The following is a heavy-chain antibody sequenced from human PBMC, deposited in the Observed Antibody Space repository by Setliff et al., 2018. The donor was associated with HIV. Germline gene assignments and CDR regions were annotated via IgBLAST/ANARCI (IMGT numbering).Heavy chain of an antibody. Sequence: KPSETLSLTCAVYGGSFNGYYWNWIRQSPGKGLEWIGEINHSGSINYNPTLMSRLTISIDTSKNQFSLKLTSVTAADTALYFCARGGGGSWFDKPTYYYMGVWGKGTTVTVSS. CDR2: INHSGSI. CDR3: ARGGGGSWFDKPTYYYMGV. D-gene: IGHD3-10*01. J-gene: IGHJ6*03. CDR1: GGSFNGYY. V-gene: IGHV4-34*01.